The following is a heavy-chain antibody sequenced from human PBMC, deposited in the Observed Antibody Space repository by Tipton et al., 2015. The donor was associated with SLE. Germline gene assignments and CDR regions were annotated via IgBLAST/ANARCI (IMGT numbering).Heavy chain of an antibody. Sequence: TLSLTCTVSGGSISTSSYYWAWIRQPPGKGLERIGNINYSGTTSYNPSLKSRVTMSVDTSQNQFSLTLRSVTAADTAIYYCARWNFVTMTGGFDIWGQGTMVTVSS. CDR3: ARWNFVTMTGGFDI. CDR2: INYSGTT. J-gene: IGHJ3*02. V-gene: IGHV4-39*07. D-gene: IGHD1-7*01. CDR1: GGSISTSSYY.